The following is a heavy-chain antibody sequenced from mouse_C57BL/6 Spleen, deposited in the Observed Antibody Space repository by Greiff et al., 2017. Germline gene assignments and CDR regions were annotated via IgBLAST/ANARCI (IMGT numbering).Heavy chain of an antibody. D-gene: IGHD1-1*01. CDR3: ARLITTVVAGVDY. J-gene: IGHJ2*01. Sequence: VQLQQPGAELVKPGASVKLSCKASGYTFTSYWMHWVQQRPGPGLEWIGMIHPNSGSTNYNEKFKSKATLTVDKSSSTAYMQLSSLTSEDSAVYYCARLITTVVAGVDYWGQGTTLTVSS. V-gene: IGHV1-64*01. CDR2: IHPNSGST. CDR1: GYTFTSYW.